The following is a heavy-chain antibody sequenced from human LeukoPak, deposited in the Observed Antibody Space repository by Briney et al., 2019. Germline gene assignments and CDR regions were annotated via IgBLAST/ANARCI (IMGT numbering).Heavy chain of an antibody. CDR3: AGDPVENGWFDP. D-gene: IGHD2-15*01. CDR2: IYYSGST. Sequence: SETLSLTCTVSGGSISSYYWSWIRQPPGKGLEWIGYIYYSGSTNYNPSLKSRVTISVDTSKNQFSLKLSSVTAADTAVYYCAGDPVENGWFDPWGQGTLVTVSS. CDR1: GGSISSYY. J-gene: IGHJ5*02. V-gene: IGHV4-59*01.